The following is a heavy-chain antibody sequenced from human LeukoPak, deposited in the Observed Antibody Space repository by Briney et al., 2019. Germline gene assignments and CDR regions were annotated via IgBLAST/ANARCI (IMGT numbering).Heavy chain of an antibody. CDR2: ISYDGSNQ. J-gene: IGHJ3*02. D-gene: IGHD3-22*01. CDR3: AKGRSAYYYDSSPDDAFDI. Sequence: GGSLRLSCAASGFTFSNYAMHWVRQAPGKGLEWVAVISYDGSNQYYADSVKGRFTISRDNSKNTLYLQMNSLRAEDTAVYYCAKGRSAYYYDSSPDDAFDIWGQGTMVTVSS. CDR1: GFTFSNYA. V-gene: IGHV3-30*04.